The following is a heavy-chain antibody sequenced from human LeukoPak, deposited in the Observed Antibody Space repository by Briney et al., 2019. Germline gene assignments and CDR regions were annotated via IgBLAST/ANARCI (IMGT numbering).Heavy chain of an antibody. CDR2: IRQSGDIT. CDR3: VRRGGSDGWGALDI. CDR1: EFTFSNYV. D-gene: IGHD5-24*01. J-gene: IGHJ3*02. V-gene: IGHV3-23*01. Sequence: TGGSLRLSCAASEFTFSNYVMNWVRQAPGKGLEWVSSIRQSGDITYYADSVKGRFTISRDNSKNTLSLQMNSLSREDTAIYYCVRRGGSDGWGALDIWGQGTVVTVSS.